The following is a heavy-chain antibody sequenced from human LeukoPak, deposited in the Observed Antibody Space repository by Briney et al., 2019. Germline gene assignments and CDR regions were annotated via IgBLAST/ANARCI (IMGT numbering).Heavy chain of an antibody. CDR1: GFTFDDYG. CDR2: INWNGGST. CDR3: ARSDGSGSYSFRGYFDY. D-gene: IGHD3-10*01. Sequence: PGXSLRLSCAASGFTFDDYGMSWVRQAPGKGLEWVSGINWNGGSTVYADSVKGRFTISRDNAKNSLYLQMNSLRAEDTALYYCARSDGSGSYSFRGYFDYWGQGTLVTVSS. J-gene: IGHJ4*02. V-gene: IGHV3-20*04.